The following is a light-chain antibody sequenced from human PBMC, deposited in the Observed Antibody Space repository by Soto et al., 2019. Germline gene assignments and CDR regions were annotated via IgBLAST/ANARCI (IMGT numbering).Light chain of an antibody. V-gene: IGKV1-6*01. J-gene: IGKJ1*01. CDR1: QGIAKE. Sequence: AIQMTQSPSSLSASVGDRVTITCRASQGIAKELGWYQQKPGKAPKLLINVASSLQSGVPSRFSGSGSGTDFILTISSLQPEDSATYYCLQDYTYPWTFGQGTKVEIK. CDR2: VAS. CDR3: LQDYTYPWT.